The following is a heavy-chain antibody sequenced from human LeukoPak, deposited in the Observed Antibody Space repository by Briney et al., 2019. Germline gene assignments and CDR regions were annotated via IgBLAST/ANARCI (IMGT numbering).Heavy chain of an antibody. CDR3: AAATCSGGCCSSYY. D-gene: IGHD2-15*01. V-gene: IGHV1-58*02. CDR2: IVVGSGNT. CDR1: GFTFTSSA. J-gene: IGHJ4*02. Sequence: SVKVSCKASGFTFTSSAMQWVRQARGQRLEWIGWIVVGSGNTNYAQKFQERVTITRDMSTSTAYMELSSLRSEDTAVYYCAAATCSGGCCSSYYWGQGTLVTVSS.